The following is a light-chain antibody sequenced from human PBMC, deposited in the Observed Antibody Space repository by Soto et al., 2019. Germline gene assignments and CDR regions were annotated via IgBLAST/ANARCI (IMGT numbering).Light chain of an antibody. CDR1: QSISSDY. V-gene: IGKV3-20*01. CDR3: QQYGSSPRT. CDR2: GAS. J-gene: IGKJ1*01. Sequence: EVVLTQSPDTLSLSPGERATLSCRASQSISSDYLVWYQQKPGQAPRLLIYGASSRAAGIPDRFSGSGSGTDFTLTIRRLEPDDFAVYYCQQYGSSPRTFGQGTKVDIK.